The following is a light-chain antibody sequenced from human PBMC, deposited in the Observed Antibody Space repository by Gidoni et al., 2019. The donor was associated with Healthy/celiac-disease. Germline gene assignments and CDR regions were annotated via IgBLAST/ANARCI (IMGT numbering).Light chain of an antibody. CDR3: QAWDSSTEGV. Sequence: SYELTQPPSVSVSPGQTASITCSGDKLGDKYACWYQQKPGQSPVLVIYQDSKRPSGIPERFSGSNSGNTATLTISGTQAMDEADYYCQAWDSSTEGVFGGGTKLPVL. CDR1: KLGDKY. V-gene: IGLV3-1*01. J-gene: IGLJ2*01. CDR2: QDS.